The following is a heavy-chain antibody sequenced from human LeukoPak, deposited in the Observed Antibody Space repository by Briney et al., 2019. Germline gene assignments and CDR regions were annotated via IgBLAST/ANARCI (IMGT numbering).Heavy chain of an antibody. CDR1: GVSMSSNNW. Sequence: SETLSLTCAVSGVSMSSNNWWSWVRQPPGKGLEWIGEIHESGSTNYNPSLKSRVTISVDKSKDQFSLKLSSVTAADTAVYYCASLVAAAALDYWGQGTLVTVSS. J-gene: IGHJ4*02. CDR2: IHESGST. CDR3: ASLVAAAALDY. D-gene: IGHD2-15*01. V-gene: IGHV4-4*02.